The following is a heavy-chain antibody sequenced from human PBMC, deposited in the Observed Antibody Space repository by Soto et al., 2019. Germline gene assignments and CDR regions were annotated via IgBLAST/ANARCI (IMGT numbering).Heavy chain of an antibody. D-gene: IGHD1-26*01. CDR1: GYTFSSYD. J-gene: IGHJ5*02. CDR3: ARRLLNSFYWFDP. V-gene: IGHV1-8*01. CDR2: MNPNSGNT. Sequence: GXSVKVPCKASGYTFSSYDINWVRQATGQGLEWMGWMNPNSGNTGYAQKFQGRVTMTRNTSISTAYMELSSLRSEDTAVYYCARRLLNSFYWFDPWGQGTLVTVSS.